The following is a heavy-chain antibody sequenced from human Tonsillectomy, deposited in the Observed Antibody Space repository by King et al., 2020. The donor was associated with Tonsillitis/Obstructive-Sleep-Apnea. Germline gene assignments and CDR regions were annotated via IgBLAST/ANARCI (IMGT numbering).Heavy chain of an antibody. CDR1: GYTFTGYY. D-gene: IGHD3-22*01. J-gene: IGHJ6*02. CDR2: INPNSGGT. Sequence: VQLVESGAEVKKPGASVKVSCKASGYTFTGYYMHWVRQAPGQGLEWMGWINPNSGGTNYAQKFQGRVTMTRDTSISTAYMELSRLRSDDTAVYYCARVYRTYYYDSSGHLKGVYYGMDVWGQGTTVTVSS. CDR3: ARVYRTYYYDSSGHLKGVYYGMDV. V-gene: IGHV1-2*02.